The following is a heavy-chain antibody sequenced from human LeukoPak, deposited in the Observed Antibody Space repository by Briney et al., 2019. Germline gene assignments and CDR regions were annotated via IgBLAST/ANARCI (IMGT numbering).Heavy chain of an antibody. CDR1: GFTFSDHW. J-gene: IGHJ2*01. CDR2: IYSDGSTV. Sequence: PGGSLRLSCAASGFTFSDHWMHWVRQAPVKGLVLISRIYSDGSTVNYADSVKGRFTISRDNAKNTLYLQMNSLRAEDTALYYCARVTRWDWYFDLWGRGALVTVSS. D-gene: IGHD5-24*01. CDR3: ARVTRWDWYFDL. V-gene: IGHV3-74*01.